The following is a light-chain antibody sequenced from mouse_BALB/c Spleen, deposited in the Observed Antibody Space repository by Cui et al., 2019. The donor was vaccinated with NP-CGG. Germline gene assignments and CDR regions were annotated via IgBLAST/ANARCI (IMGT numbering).Light chain of an antibody. CDR3: GLWYSNHWV. CDR2: GTN. J-gene: IGLJ1*01. CDR1: TGAVTTSNY. Sequence: QAVVTQESALTTSPGETVTLTCRSSTGAVTTSNYANWVQEKPDHLFTGLIGGTNNRVPGVPARFSGSLIGDKAALTITGAQIEDEETYFCGLWYSNHWVFGGGTKLTVL. V-gene: IGLV1*01.